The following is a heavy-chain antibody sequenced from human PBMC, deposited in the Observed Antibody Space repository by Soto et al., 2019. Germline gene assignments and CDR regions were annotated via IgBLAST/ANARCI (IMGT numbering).Heavy chain of an antibody. Sequence: GGSLRLSCAASGFAFRSHAMHWVRQAPGKGLEWVAVISYDGSNSYDTDSVKGRFTISRDNSKNTLYLQMDSLRVEDTAVYYCARDHDSGGYSFDYWGQGTLVTVSS. CDR1: GFAFRSHA. CDR2: ISYDGSNS. J-gene: IGHJ4*02. D-gene: IGHD3-22*01. V-gene: IGHV3-30-3*01. CDR3: ARDHDSGGYSFDY.